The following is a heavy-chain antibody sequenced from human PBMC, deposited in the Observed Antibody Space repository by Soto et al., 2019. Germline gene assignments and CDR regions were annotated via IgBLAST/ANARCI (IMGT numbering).Heavy chain of an antibody. J-gene: IGHJ4*02. CDR1: GGTFITSA. V-gene: IGHV1-69*01. Sequence: QVHLVQSGAEVKKPGSSVKVSCRASGGTFITSAITWVRKAPGQGPEWMGGILPLLDTKYYAQRFQGRLTLSADDATSTAYMEFNRLTSDDTAIYYSAREKSRCGSYRGPADFWGQGTRVTVSS. CDR3: AREKSRCGSYRGPADF. CDR2: ILPLLDTK. D-gene: IGHD1-26*01.